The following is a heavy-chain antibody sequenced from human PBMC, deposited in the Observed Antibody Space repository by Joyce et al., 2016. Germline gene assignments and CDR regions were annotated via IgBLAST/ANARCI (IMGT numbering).Heavy chain of an antibody. D-gene: IGHD4-11*01. CDR3: ARDVLTTVTKAYGY. Sequence: EVQLVESGGGLVKPGESLRLSCTASGFIFSSYSMTWVRQAPWKGLDGVSSISRDNTYIFHAYSVKGRFTISRYNARNSLYLQMNSLRAEDTAVYYCARDVLTTVTKAYGYWGQGTLVAVSS. J-gene: IGHJ4*02. CDR2: ISRDNTYI. V-gene: IGHV3-21*01. CDR1: GFIFSSYS.